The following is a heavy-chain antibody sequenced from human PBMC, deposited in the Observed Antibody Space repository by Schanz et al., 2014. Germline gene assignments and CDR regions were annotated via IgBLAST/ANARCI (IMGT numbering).Heavy chain of an antibody. CDR1: GFTFSKYG. CDR2: IWYDGSNK. V-gene: IGHV3-33*06. Sequence: QVQLVESGGGVVQPGRSLRLSCAASGFTFSKYGMHWVRQAPGKGLEWVAVIWYDGSNKDYADSVKGRFTISRDNSKNTLYLQMSSLRAEDTAVYYCAKVWGSDYFYPFDYWGQGTLVTVSS. J-gene: IGHJ4*02. CDR3: AKVWGSDYFYPFDY. D-gene: IGHD3-22*01.